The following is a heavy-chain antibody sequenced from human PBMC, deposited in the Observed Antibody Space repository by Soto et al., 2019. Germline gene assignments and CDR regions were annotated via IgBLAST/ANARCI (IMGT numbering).Heavy chain of an antibody. D-gene: IGHD3-10*01. V-gene: IGHV4-59*01. J-gene: IGHJ4*02. Sequence: SETLSLTCTVSGGSISAYYWIWIRQPPGGTLEWIGYIYASGATTYNPSLESRVTMSVDMPNNEFSLELTSLTAADTAVYYCARSHSFDGSIYHYYFDFWGQGTLVTVSS. CDR3: ARSHSFDGSIYHYYFDF. CDR2: IYASGAT. CDR1: GGSISAYY.